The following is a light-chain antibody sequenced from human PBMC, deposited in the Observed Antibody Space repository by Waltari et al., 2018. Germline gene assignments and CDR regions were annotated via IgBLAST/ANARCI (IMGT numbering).Light chain of an antibody. CDR1: QSLLYSSNNENY. J-gene: IGKJ2*01. CDR3: QQYYNTPYT. V-gene: IGKV4-1*01. CDR2: WAS. Sequence: DTVMTQSPDSLPVSLGERAPIHCRSSQSLLYSSNNENYLAWFQQRPGQPPKLLIYWASTRESGVPDRFSGSGSGTDFTLTISSLQAEDVAIYDCQQYYNTPYTFGQGTKVEIK.